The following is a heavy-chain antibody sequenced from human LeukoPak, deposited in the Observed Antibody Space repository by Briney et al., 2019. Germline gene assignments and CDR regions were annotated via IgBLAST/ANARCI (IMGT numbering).Heavy chain of an antibody. CDR1: GGSINSYD. D-gene: IGHD3-22*01. CDR3: ARLGRYYDSSGYYLGRWFDP. Sequence: KPSETLSLTCTVSGGSINSYDWSWIRQPPGKGLEWIGYIFYSGSTNYNPSLKSRVTMSVDTSKNQFSLKLSSVTAADTAVYYCARLGRYYDSSGYYLGRWFDPWGQGTLVTVSS. J-gene: IGHJ5*02. V-gene: IGHV4-59*08. CDR2: IFYSGST.